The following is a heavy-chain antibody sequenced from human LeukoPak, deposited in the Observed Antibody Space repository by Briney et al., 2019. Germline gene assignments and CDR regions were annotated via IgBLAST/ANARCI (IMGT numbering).Heavy chain of an antibody. CDR1: GFTFSTYA. CDR2: ISGSGGNT. J-gene: IGHJ4*02. V-gene: IGHV3-23*01. D-gene: IGHD1-26*01. Sequence: GGSLRLSCAASGFTFSTYAMSWVRQAPGKGLEWVSAISGSGGNTYYADSVKGRFTISRDNSKNTLYLQMNSLRAEDTAVYYCAARASYSGSYYDYWGQGTLVTVSS. CDR3: AARASYSGSYYDY.